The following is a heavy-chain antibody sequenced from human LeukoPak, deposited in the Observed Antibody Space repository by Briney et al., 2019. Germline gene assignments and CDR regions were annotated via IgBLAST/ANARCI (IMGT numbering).Heavy chain of an antibody. D-gene: IGHD7-27*01. CDR1: GYTFTAYH. CDR3: ASEAAGDPDWYFDD. Sequence: ASVKVSCKASGYTFTAYHIQWVRRAPGQGLEWMGWIKPNSGDTNSAQKFQGRVTMTRDTSISTAYMELNNLRSDDTAVYYCASEAAGDPDWYFDDWGRGTLVTVSS. CDR2: IKPNSGDT. V-gene: IGHV1-2*02. J-gene: IGHJ2*01.